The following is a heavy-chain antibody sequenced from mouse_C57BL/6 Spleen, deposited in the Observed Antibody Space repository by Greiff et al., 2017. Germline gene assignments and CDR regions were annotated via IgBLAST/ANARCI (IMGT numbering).Heavy chain of an antibody. CDR1: GYTFTEYT. J-gene: IGHJ2*01. V-gene: IGHV1-62-2*01. D-gene: IGHD1-1*01. CDR3: ARHEDYGSSYDFDY. CDR2: FYPGSGSK. Sequence: QVQLQQSGAELVKPGASVKLSCKASGYTFTEYTIHWVKQRSGQGLEWIGWFYPGSGSKKYNEKVKDRATLSADKSYNTVYMELSRLTSEDSAVYFCARHEDYGSSYDFDYWGQGTTLTVSS.